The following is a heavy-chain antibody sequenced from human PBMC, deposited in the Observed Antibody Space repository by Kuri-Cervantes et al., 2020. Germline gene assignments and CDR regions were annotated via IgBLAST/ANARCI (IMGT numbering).Heavy chain of an antibody. V-gene: IGHV4-59*01. D-gene: IGHD3-9*01. CDR1: GGSISSYY. CDR2: ISYTGST. J-gene: IGHJ6*02. Sequence: SETLSLTCTVSGGSISSYYWSWIRQPPGKGLEWIGYISYTGSTNYNPSLRSRVTISVDRSKNQFSLKLSSLTAADTAVYYCARGRYSYYDILTGGMDVWGQGTTVTVSS. CDR3: ARGRYSYYDILTGGMDV.